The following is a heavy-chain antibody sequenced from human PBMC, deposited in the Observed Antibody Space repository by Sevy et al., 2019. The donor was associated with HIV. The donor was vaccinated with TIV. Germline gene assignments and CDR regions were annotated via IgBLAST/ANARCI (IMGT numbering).Heavy chain of an antibody. V-gene: IGHV1-2*02. D-gene: IGHD3-3*01. Sequence: ASVKVSCKASGYTFTGYYMHWVRQAPGQGLEWMGWINPNSGGTNYAQKFQGRVTMTRDTSISTAYMELSRLRSDDTAVYYCARGGITIFGVVSPPYGMDVWGQWTTVTVSS. CDR3: ARGGITIFGVVSPPYGMDV. J-gene: IGHJ6*02. CDR2: INPNSGGT. CDR1: GYTFTGYY.